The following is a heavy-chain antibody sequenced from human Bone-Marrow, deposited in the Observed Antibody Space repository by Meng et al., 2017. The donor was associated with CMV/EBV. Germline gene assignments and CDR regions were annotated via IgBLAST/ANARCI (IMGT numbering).Heavy chain of an antibody. CDR2: IKQDGSEK. D-gene: IGHD5-18*01. V-gene: IGHV3-7*01. J-gene: IGHJ6*02. CDR3: ARDLWVLEDTAMVSNYYYYYGMDV. Sequence: GESLKISCAASGLTFSSYWMSWVRQAPGKGLEWVANIKQDGSEKYYVDSVKGRFTISRDNAKNSLYLQMNSLRAEDTAVYYCARDLWVLEDTAMVSNYYYYYGMDVWGQGTTVAVSS. CDR1: GLTFSSYW.